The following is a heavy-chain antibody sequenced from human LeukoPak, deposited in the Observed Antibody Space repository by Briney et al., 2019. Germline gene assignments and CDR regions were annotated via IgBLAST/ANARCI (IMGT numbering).Heavy chain of an antibody. CDR1: GVSISTSRYY. CDR2: IYYTGPT. CDR3: ARGRDARLSPYAFDI. Sequence: KPSETLSLTCTVSGVSISTSRYYWGWIRQPPGKGLEWIGNIYYTGPTYYNASLKSRVTISVDTSKNQFSLKLSSVTAADTAVYYCARGRDARLSPYAFDIWGQGTMVTVSS. J-gene: IGHJ3*02. V-gene: IGHV4-39*07.